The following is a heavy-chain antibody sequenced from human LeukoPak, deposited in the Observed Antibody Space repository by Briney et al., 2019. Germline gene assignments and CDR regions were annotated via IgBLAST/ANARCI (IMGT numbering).Heavy chain of an antibody. J-gene: IGHJ4*02. V-gene: IGHV3-15*01. D-gene: IGHD3-10*01. CDR1: GFTFSDAW. CDR2: IKSNTFGGTT. Sequence: GGSLRLSCAASGFTFSDAWMSWVRQAPGKGLEWVGHIKSNTFGGTTDYAAPVKGRFTISRDDSKNTLFLLMDSLKTEDTAVYYCSTEFYGSGNFNFWGQGTLVTVSS. CDR3: STEFYGSGNFNF.